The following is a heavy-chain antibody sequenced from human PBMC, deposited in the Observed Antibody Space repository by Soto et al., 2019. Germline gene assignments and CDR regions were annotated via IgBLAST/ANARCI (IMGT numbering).Heavy chain of an antibody. Sequence: QVQLVESGGGVVQPGRSLRVSCAASGFTFSSYGMHWVRQAPGKGLEWVAVIWYDGSDKYYADSVKGRFTISRDNSKNTLYLNMNSLRVEDTAVYYCARDVSTTRYVPNWFDPWGQGTLVTVSS. J-gene: IGHJ5*02. CDR2: IWYDGSDK. V-gene: IGHV3-33*01. CDR1: GFTFSSYG. D-gene: IGHD3-16*02. CDR3: ARDVSTTRYVPNWFDP.